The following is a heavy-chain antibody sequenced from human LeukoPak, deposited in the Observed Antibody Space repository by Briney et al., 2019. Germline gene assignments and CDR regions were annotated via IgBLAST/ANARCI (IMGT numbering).Heavy chain of an antibody. CDR1: GYTFSSYD. CDR3: ARDLPYDSSGYLKGDDY. CDR2: MNPNSGNT. Sequence: LEASVKVSCKASGYTFSSYDINWVRQATGQGLEWMGWMNPNSGNTGYTQKFQGRVTITRNTFISTAYMELSRLRSDDTAVYYCARDLPYDSSGYLKGDDYWGQGTLVTVSS. J-gene: IGHJ4*02. V-gene: IGHV1-8*03. D-gene: IGHD3-22*01.